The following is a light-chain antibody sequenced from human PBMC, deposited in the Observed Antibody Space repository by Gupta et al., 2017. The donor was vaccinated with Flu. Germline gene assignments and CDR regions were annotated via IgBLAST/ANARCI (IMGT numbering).Light chain of an antibody. Sequence: SYELTQPPSVSVSPGQTASLTCSGDKLGDKYAWWYQQKPGQSPVLVIYQDSKRPSGIPERFSGSNSGNTATLTISGTQAMDEADYYCQAWDSSTVVFGGGTKLTVL. CDR2: QDS. CDR3: QAWDSSTVV. CDR1: KLGDKY. V-gene: IGLV3-1*01. J-gene: IGLJ2*01.